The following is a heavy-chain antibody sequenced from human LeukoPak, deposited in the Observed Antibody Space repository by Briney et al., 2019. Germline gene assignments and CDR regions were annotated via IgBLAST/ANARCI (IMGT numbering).Heavy chain of an antibody. CDR2: IKKDGSEM. CDR1: GLIFSSYW. J-gene: IGHJ3*02. D-gene: IGHD1-26*01. Sequence: GGSLRLSCEASGLIFSSYWMSWVCQAPGKGLEWVANIKKDGSEMYYVDSVKDRFTISRDNAKNSLYLQMNSLRADDTAVYHCARQETSSYNGAFDIWGQGTMVTVSS. V-gene: IGHV3-7*01. CDR3: ARQETSSYNGAFDI.